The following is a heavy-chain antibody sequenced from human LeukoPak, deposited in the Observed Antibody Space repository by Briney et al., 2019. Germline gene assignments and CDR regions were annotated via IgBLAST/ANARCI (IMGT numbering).Heavy chain of an antibody. CDR3: VRDDSSGY. J-gene: IGHJ4*02. CDR1: AYTFTRYA. Sequence: ASVTVSCTAAAYTFTRYAMHWVRQAPGQRLEWMGWINAGNGNTKYSQKFQGRVTITRDTSASTAYMELSSLRSEDTAVYYCVRDDSSGYWGQGTLVTVSS. D-gene: IGHD6-19*01. CDR2: INAGNGNT. V-gene: IGHV1-3*01.